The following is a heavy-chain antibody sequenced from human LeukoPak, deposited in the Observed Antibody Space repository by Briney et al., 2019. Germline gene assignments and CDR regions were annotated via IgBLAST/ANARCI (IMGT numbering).Heavy chain of an antibody. D-gene: IGHD1-26*01. V-gene: IGHV1-69*05. J-gene: IGHJ4*02. CDR3: ARVGLSGSLSYFDY. CDR2: IIPIFGTA. CDR1: GGTFSSYA. Sequence: SVKVSCRASGGTFSSYAISWVRQAPGQGLEWMGGIIPIFGTANYAQKFQGRVTITTDESTSTAYMELSSLRSEDTAVYYCARVGLSGSLSYFDYWGQGTLVTVSS.